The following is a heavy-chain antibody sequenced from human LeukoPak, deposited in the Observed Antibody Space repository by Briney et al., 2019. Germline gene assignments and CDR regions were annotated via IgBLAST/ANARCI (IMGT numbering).Heavy chain of an antibody. J-gene: IGHJ4*02. V-gene: IGHV1-18*01. CDR2: TSVYNGNA. CDR1: GYTFTDYG. CDR3: ARAVSGSWYHLDY. Sequence: ASVKVSCKASGYTFTDYGNTWVRQASGQGLEWMGWTSVYNGNAVYPQKLQGRVTMTTDTSTRTVYMELRSLTSDDTAMYYCARAVSGSWYHLDYWGQGTQVTV. D-gene: IGHD1-26*01.